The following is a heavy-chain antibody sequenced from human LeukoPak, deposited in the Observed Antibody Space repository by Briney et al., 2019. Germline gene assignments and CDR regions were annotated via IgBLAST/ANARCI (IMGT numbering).Heavy chain of an antibody. Sequence: GGSLRLSCAASGFTFGSYGMHWVRQAPGKGLEWVAVIWFDGSNQYYADSVKGRFTISRDNSKNTLYLQMNSLRAEDTAVYYCARGGQIQLWFDYWGQGTLATVSS. D-gene: IGHD5-18*01. CDR3: ARGGQIQLWFDY. V-gene: IGHV3-33*01. CDR2: IWFDGSNQ. CDR1: GFTFGSYG. J-gene: IGHJ4*02.